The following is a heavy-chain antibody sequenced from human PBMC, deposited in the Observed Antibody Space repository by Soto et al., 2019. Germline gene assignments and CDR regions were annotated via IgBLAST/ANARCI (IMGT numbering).Heavy chain of an antibody. J-gene: IGHJ3*02. CDR2: ISIISTYI. V-gene: IGHV3-21*01. Sequence: EVELVESGGGLVKPGGSLRLSCLASGFRFSDYTMTWVRQAPGKGLEWVSSISIISTYIYYGDSVKGRFTISRDNAKNSLYLQMNSLRVEDTAVYYCARRGSEVTTGGGALDMWGQGTMVTVSS. CDR1: GFRFSDYT. D-gene: IGHD4-17*01. CDR3: ARRGSEVTTGGGALDM.